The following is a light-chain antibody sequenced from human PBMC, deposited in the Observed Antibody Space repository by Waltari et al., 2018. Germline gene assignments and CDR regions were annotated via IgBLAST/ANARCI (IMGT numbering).Light chain of an antibody. Sequence: QSALTQPASVSGSPGQSIIISCTGTSSDVGGYNHVSWFLHHPGKAPKLMIHDVNKRPSGVASRFSGSNSGNTAALTISGLQAEDEAIYYCNSYTSGRTWVFGGGTRLTVL. CDR3: NSYTSGRTWV. CDR1: SSDVGGYNH. J-gene: IGLJ3*02. CDR2: DVN. V-gene: IGLV2-14*03.